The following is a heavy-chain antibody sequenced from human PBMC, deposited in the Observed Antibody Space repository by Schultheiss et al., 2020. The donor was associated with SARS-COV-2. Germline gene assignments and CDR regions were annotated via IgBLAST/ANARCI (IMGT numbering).Heavy chain of an antibody. Sequence: GESLKISCSASGFTFSSYAMHWVRQAPGKGLEYVSAISSNGGSTYYADSVKGRFTISRDNSKNTLYLQMSSLRAEDTAVYYCARDGNSSSYDYWGQGTLVTVSS. D-gene: IGHD6-6*01. J-gene: IGHJ4*02. CDR1: GFTFSSYA. CDR2: ISSNGGST. CDR3: ARDGNSSSYDY. V-gene: IGHV3-64D*06.